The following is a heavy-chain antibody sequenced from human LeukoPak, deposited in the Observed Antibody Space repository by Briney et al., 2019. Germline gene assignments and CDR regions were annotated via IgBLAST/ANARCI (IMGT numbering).Heavy chain of an antibody. CDR1: GFSFSGYG. CDR3: AGIAVAGLY. Sequence: GGSLRLSCAASGFSFSGYGMHWARQAPGKGLQWMSFIRYDGSYKYYADSVNGRFTISRDNSKNTLYLQMDNLRPDDTAIYYCAGIAVAGLYWGQGTLVTVSS. CDR2: IRYDGSYK. D-gene: IGHD6-19*01. J-gene: IGHJ4*02. V-gene: IGHV3-30*02.